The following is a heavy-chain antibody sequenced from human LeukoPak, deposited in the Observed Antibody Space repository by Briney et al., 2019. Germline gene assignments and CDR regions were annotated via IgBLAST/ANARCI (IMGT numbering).Heavy chain of an antibody. J-gene: IGHJ4*02. CDR2: INQGGSGR. Sequence: GGSLRLSCATSGFTFTTYWMSWVRQAPGKGLEWVANINQGGSGRCYVDSVKGRFTISRDNARNSLYLQMDSLRAEDTGVYYCARDHYVPHYWGQGTLVTVSS. CDR3: ARDHYVPHY. D-gene: IGHD3-10*02. CDR1: GFTFTTYW. V-gene: IGHV3-7*01.